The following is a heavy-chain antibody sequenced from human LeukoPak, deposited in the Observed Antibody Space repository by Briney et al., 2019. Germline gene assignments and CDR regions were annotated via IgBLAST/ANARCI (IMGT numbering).Heavy chain of an antibody. CDR1: GGSISSHY. Sequence: SETLSLTCTVSGGSISSHYWSWIRQPPGKGLEWIGYIYYSGSTNYNPSLKGRVTISVDTSKNQFSLKLSSVTAADTAVYYCARGGPTYYDFWSGYSNYYYYMDVWGKGTTVTVSS. J-gene: IGHJ6*03. D-gene: IGHD3-3*01. V-gene: IGHV4-59*11. CDR2: IYYSGST. CDR3: ARGGPTYYDFWSGYSNYYYYMDV.